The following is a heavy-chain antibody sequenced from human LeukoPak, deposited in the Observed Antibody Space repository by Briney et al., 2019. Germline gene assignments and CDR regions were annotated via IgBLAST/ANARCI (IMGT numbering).Heavy chain of an antibody. V-gene: IGHV3-23*01. D-gene: IGHD3-10*01. Sequence: GGSLRLSCAASGFTFSGYGMHWVRQAPGKGLEWVSGIISSGRDTYYADSVKGRFTISRDTSKNTLYLQMNSLKADDTAVYHCAQDRYYYGLGYYFDYWGQGPLVTVSS. CDR1: GFTFSGYG. CDR3: AQDRYYYGLGYYFDY. J-gene: IGHJ4*02. CDR2: IISSGRDT.